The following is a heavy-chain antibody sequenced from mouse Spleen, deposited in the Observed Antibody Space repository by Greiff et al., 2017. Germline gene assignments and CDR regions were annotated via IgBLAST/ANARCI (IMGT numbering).Heavy chain of an antibody. V-gene: IGHV1-15*01. J-gene: IGHJ3*01. CDR2: IDPETGGT. CDR1: GYTFTDYE. CDR3: TRGEGAWFAY. Sequence: QVQLQQSGAELVRPGASVTLSCKASGYTFTDYEMHWVKQTPVHGLEWIGAIDPETGGTAYNQKFKGKAILTADKSSSTAYMELRSLTSEDSAVYYFTRGEGAWFAYWGQGTLVTVSA. D-gene: IGHD3-3*01.